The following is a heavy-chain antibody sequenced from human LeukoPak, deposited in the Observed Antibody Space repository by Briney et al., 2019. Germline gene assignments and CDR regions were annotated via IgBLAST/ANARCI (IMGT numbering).Heavy chain of an antibody. CDR3: ARPGLPAAGHWFDP. D-gene: IGHD6-13*01. V-gene: IGHV4-34*01. CDR1: GGSFSDYY. Sequence: SETLSLTCAVYGGSFSDYYWSWIRQSPEKGLEWIGEINRSGSANYNPSLKSRVTMSVDTSKNQVSLKMSSVTAADTAVYYCARPGLPAAGHWFDPWGQGTLVTVSS. CDR2: INRSGSA. J-gene: IGHJ5*02.